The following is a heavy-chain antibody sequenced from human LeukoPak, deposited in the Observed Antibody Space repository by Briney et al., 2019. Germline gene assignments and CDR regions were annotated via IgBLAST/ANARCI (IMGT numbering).Heavy chain of an antibody. CDR1: GGSISSYY. J-gene: IGHJ6*03. V-gene: IGHV4-59*12. CDR2: IYYSGST. D-gene: IGHD6-6*01. Sequence: PSETLSLTCTVSGGSISSYYWSWIRQPPGKGLEWIGYIYYSGSTNYNPSLKSRVTISVDTSKNQFSLKLSSVTAADTAVYYCARRFLEYSSSPIELYYYYYYMDVWGKGTTVTVSS. CDR3: ARRFLEYSSSPIELYYYYYYMDV.